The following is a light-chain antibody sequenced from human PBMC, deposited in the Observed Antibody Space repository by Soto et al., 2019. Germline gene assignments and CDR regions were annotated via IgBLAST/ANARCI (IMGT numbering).Light chain of an antibody. CDR2: AAS. V-gene: IGKV3-20*01. Sequence: EIVSTQSPGALSLSPGERATLSCRASQSVGSSYLAWYQQKPGRAPRLLIYAASTRAAGVPDRFSGSESGTDFTLTISRLEPEDFAVYYCQQYGSSLGTFGQGTKLEIK. J-gene: IGKJ2*01. CDR1: QSVGSSY. CDR3: QQYGSSLGT.